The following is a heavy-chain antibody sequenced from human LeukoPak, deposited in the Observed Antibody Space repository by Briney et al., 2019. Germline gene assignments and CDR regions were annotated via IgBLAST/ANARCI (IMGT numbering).Heavy chain of an antibody. J-gene: IGHJ4*02. CDR3: ARLSIIAAATIG. CDR2: INPNSGGT. D-gene: IGHD1-26*01. Sequence: ASVKVSCTASGYTFTGYYMHWVRQAPGQGLEWMGRINPNSGGTNYAQKFQDRVTMTRDTSISTTYMELSRLRSDDTAVYYCARLSIIAAATIGWGQGTLVTVSS. V-gene: IGHV1-2*06. CDR1: GYTFTGYY.